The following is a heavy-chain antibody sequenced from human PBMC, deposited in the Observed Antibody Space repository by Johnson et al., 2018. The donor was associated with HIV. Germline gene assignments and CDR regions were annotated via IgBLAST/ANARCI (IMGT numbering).Heavy chain of an antibody. CDR2: IRYDGSNT. V-gene: IGHV3-30*02. CDR3: ARSVGYCSGGSCSPDAFDI. J-gene: IGHJ3*02. CDR1: GFTFSSYG. D-gene: IGHD2-15*01. Sequence: QEQLVESGGGLVQPGGSLRLSCAASGFTFSSYGIHWVRQAPGKGLEWVAVIRYDGSNTFYADTVRGRFTISRDNSKNTLFLQMNSLRAEDTAVYYCARSVGYCSGGSCSPDAFDIWGQGTMVTVSS.